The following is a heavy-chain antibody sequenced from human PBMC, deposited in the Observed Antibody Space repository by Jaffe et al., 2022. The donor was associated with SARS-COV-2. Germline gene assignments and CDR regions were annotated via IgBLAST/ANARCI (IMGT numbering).Heavy chain of an antibody. V-gene: IGHV3-48*02. CDR1: GFTFSSHS. J-gene: IGHJ2*01. D-gene: IGHD2-15*01. CDR3: ARLYCSGGSCWYFDL. CDR2: ITGSSSTI. Sequence: ETQLVESGGGLVQPGGSLRLSCAASGFTFSSHSMIWVRQAPGKGLEWVSYITGSSSTIKYADSVKGRFTISRDNAKNSLYLQMNSLGDEDTAVYYCARLYCSGGSCWYFDLWGRGTLVTVSS.